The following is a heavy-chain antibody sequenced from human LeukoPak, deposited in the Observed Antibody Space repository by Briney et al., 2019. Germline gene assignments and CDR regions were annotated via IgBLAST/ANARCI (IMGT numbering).Heavy chain of an antibody. Sequence: GGSLRLSCAASGFTFSSYAMHWVRQAPGKGLEWVAVISYDGSNKYYADSVKGRFTISRDNSKNTLYLQMNSLTVEDTAVYYCARYSSGWAYFDYWGQGTLVTVSS. CDR1: GFTFSSYA. CDR3: ARYSSGWAYFDY. V-gene: IGHV3-30-3*01. D-gene: IGHD6-19*01. CDR2: ISYDGSNK. J-gene: IGHJ4*02.